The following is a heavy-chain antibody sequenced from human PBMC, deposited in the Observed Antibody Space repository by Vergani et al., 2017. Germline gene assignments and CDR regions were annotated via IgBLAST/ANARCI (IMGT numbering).Heavy chain of an antibody. V-gene: IGHV3-9*01. CDR2: ISWNSGSI. D-gene: IGHD3-22*01. CDR3: AQIGAGGYFDY. Sequence: EVQLVESGGGLVQPGRSLRLSCAASGFTFDDYAMHWVRQAPGKGLEWVSGISWNSGSIGYADSVKGRFTISRDNAKNSLYLQMNSLRAEDTALYYCAQIGAGGYFDYWGQGTLVTVSS. CDR1: GFTFDDYA. J-gene: IGHJ4*02.